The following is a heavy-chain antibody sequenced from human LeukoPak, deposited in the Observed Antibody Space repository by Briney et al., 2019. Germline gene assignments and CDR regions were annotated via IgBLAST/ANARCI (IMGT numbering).Heavy chain of an antibody. CDR3: ASGSLGDGYGVGDYYQYMDV. V-gene: IGHV1-69*05. J-gene: IGHJ6*03. Sequence: SAKVSCKASGGTFNSYAVSWVRQAPGQGLEWMGGIMPLFGTANYAQEFQGRVTFTTDESASTAYMEVSSLRSEDTAVYYCASGSLGDGYGVGDYYQYMDVWGKGTTVTVSS. CDR2: IMPLFGTA. D-gene: IGHD5-24*01. CDR1: GGTFNSYA.